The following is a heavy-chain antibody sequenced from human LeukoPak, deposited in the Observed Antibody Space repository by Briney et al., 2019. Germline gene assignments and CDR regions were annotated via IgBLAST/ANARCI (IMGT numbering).Heavy chain of an antibody. CDR2: ISSSGST. CDR1: GDSISGGDYY. CDR3: ASPSNSHYYYYYMDV. J-gene: IGHJ6*03. Sequence: SETLSLTCTVSGDSISGGDYYWSWIRQPAGKGLEWIGRISSSGSTNYNPSLKSRVTISVDTSKNQFSLKLSSVTAADTAVYYCASPSNSHYYYYYMDVWGKGTTVTVSS. V-gene: IGHV4-61*02. D-gene: IGHD4-23*01.